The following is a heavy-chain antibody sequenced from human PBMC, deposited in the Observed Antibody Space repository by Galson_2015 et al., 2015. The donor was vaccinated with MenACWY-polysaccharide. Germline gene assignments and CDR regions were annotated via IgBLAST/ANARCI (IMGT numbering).Heavy chain of an antibody. CDR3: ARGAGAWDIYSNPGY. CDR2: IRYDGKDK. D-gene: IGHD1-14*01. Sequence: SLRLSCAASGFTFSGYGMHWVRQAPGKGLEWLTFIRYDGKDKNYAEAVKGRFTISRDNSKDTLYLQMNSLRVEDTAAYYCARGAGAWDIYSNPGYWGQGTLVAVSS. CDR1: GFTFSGYG. J-gene: IGHJ4*01. V-gene: IGHV3-30*02.